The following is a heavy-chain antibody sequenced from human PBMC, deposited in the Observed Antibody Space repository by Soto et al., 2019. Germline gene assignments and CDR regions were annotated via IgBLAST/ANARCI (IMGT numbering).Heavy chain of an antibody. CDR1: GGSISSYY. V-gene: IGHV4-59*04. CDR3: ARLGGYYQAFDS. CDR2: IYYDGNS. J-gene: IGHJ4*02. D-gene: IGHD3-22*01. Sequence: ASETLSLTCTVSGGSISSYYWSWIRQPPGKGLESIANIYYDGNSYYNPSLKSRVTISLDTSKNQFSLRLNSVTAADTAVYFCARLGGYYQAFDSWGQGTLVTVSS.